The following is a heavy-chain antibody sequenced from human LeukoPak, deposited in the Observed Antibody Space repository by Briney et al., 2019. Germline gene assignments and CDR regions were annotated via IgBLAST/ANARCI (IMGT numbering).Heavy chain of an antibody. Sequence: PSETLSLTCAVYGGSFSGYYWSWIRQPPGKGLEWIGEINHSGSTNYNPSLKSRVTISVDTSKNQFSLKLSSVTAADTAVYYCAMTPYVDTAMVLDYWGQGTQVTVSS. CDR1: GGSFSGYY. V-gene: IGHV4-34*01. CDR2: INHSGST. J-gene: IGHJ4*02. D-gene: IGHD5-18*01. CDR3: AMTPYVDTAMVLDY.